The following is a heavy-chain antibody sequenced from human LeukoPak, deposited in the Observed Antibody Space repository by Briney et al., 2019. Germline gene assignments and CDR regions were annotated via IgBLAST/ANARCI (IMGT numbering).Heavy chain of an antibody. CDR2: IYASGST. V-gene: IGHV4-4*07. CDR3: ARDFYEDDGHHPFDY. CDR1: GGSISNYY. J-gene: IGHJ4*02. D-gene: IGHD2/OR15-2a*01. Sequence: PSETLSLTCSVSGGSISNYYWNWLRQPAGKGLEWVGRIYASGSTNYNPSLKSRVTISMDKSKNHFSLNLKSVTAADTAFYYCARDFYEDDGHHPFDYWDQGIQVTVSS.